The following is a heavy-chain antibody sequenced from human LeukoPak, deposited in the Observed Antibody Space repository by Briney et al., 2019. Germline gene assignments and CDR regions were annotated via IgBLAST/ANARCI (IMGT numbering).Heavy chain of an antibody. Sequence: SETLSLTCAVSGYSISSGYYWGWIRQPPGKGLEWIGSIYHSGSTYYNPSLKSRVTISVDTSKNQFSLKLSPVTAADTAVYYCAGRALGDGGDYWGQGTLVTVSS. D-gene: IGHD3-10*01. CDR3: AGRALGDGGDY. J-gene: IGHJ4*02. V-gene: IGHV4-38-2*01. CDR2: IYHSGST. CDR1: GYSISSGYY.